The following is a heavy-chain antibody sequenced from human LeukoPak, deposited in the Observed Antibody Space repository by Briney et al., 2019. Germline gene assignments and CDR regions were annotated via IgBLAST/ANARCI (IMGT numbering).Heavy chain of an antibody. CDR2: INYDGST. Sequence: PSETLSLTCTVSGGSISGYYWSWIRQPPGKRLEGIGYINYDGSTKYNSPLKSRVTMLVDTSKNQFSLKLTSVTAADTAVYFCARATDDFWRGTNFDYWGLGTLVTVSS. V-gene: IGHV4-59*08. CDR1: GGSISGYY. CDR3: ARATDDFWRGTNFDY. D-gene: IGHD3-3*01. J-gene: IGHJ4*02.